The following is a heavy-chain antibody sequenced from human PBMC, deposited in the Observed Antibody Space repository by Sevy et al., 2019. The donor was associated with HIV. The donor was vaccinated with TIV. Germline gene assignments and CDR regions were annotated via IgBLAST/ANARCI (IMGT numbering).Heavy chain of an antibody. V-gene: IGHV1-69*13. Sequence: GPSVKVSCKASGGTFSSYGISWVRQAPGQGLEWMGGIIPILGTVNYAQKFQGRVTITADESTKTAYMELSSLRSEDTAVYYGAGGGGNGWYYFAYWGQETLVTVSS. CDR2: IIPILGTV. D-gene: IGHD6-19*01. J-gene: IGHJ4*02. CDR1: GGTFSSYG. CDR3: AGGGGNGWYYFAY.